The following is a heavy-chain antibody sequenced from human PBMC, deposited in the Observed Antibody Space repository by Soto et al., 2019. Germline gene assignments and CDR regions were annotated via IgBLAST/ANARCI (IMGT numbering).Heavy chain of an antibody. V-gene: IGHV2-5*02. Sequence: QITLKESGPTLVKPTQALTLTCTFSGFSLSTRGVGVGWIRQPPGKALEWLALIYWDDDKRYSPSLKSRLTITKDPSTSPVVLTLTTMDPVDTATYYCVRLLWFGELSWGQGTLVTVSS. D-gene: IGHD3-10*01. CDR1: GFSLSTRGVG. CDR3: VRLLWFGELS. J-gene: IGHJ4*02. CDR2: IYWDDDK.